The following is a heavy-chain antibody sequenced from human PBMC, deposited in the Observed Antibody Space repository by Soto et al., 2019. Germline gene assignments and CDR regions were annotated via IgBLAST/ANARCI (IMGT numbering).Heavy chain of an antibody. CDR1: GFTFSSYG. J-gene: IGHJ4*02. D-gene: IGHD5-12*01. CDR2: IWYDGSNK. Sequence: PGGSLRLSCAASGFTFSSYGMHWVRQAPGKGLEWVAVIWYDGSNKYYADSVKGRFTISRDNSKNTLYLQMNSLRAEDTAVYYCARGSFTRGTVVATISNYFDYWGQGTLVTAPQ. CDR3: ARGSFTRGTVVATISNYFDY. V-gene: IGHV3-33*01.